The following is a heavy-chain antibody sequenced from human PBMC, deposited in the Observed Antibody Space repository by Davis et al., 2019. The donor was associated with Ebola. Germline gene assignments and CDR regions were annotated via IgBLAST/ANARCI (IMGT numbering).Heavy chain of an antibody. J-gene: IGHJ4*02. CDR3: ARGRGYGDYGAGPSSAIENDY. CDR1: GGSFSGYY. D-gene: IGHD4-17*01. Sequence: PSETLSLTCAVYGGSFSGYYWSWIRQPPGKGLEWIGEINHSGSTNYNPSLKSRVTISVDTSKNQFSLKLSSVTAADTAVYYCARGRGYGDYGAGPSSAIENDYWGQGTLVTVSS. V-gene: IGHV4-34*01. CDR2: INHSGST.